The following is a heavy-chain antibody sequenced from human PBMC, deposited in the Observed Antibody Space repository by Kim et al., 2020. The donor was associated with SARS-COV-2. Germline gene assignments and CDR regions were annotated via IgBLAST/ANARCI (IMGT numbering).Heavy chain of an antibody. J-gene: IGHJ5*02. D-gene: IGHD3-10*01. CDR3: ARGEGLWFGEFRYNWFDP. Sequence: SETLSLTCAVSGGSISSSNWWSWVRQPPGKGLEWIGEIYHSGSTNYNPSLKSRVTISVDKSKNQFSLKLSSVTAADTAVYYCARGEGLWFGEFRYNWFDPWGQGTLVTVSS. CDR2: IYHSGST. CDR1: GGSISSSNW. V-gene: IGHV4-4*02.